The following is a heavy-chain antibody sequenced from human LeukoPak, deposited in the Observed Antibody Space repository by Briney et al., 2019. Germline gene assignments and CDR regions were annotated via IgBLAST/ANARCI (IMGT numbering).Heavy chain of an antibody. CDR3: ARDSGYSGYGVDY. CDR2: IYYSGST. J-gene: IGHJ4*02. V-gene: IGHV4-59*01. D-gene: IGHD5-12*01. Sequence: GSLRLSCAASGFTFSSYAMSWIRQPPGKGLEWIGYIYYSGSTNYNPSLKSRVTISVDTSKNQFSLKLSSVTAADTAVYYCARDSGYSGYGVDYWGQGTLVTVSS. CDR1: GFTFSSYA.